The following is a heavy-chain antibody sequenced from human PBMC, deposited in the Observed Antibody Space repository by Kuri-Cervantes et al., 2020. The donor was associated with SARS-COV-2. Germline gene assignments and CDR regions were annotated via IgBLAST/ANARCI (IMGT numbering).Heavy chain of an antibody. Sequence: ESLKISCAVYGGSFSSYYWSWIRQPPGKGLEWIGEINDSGSTNYNPSLKSRVTISVDTSKNQFSLKLSSVTAADTAVYYCARALPWDLRGNDAFDIWGQGTMVTVSS. CDR3: ARALPWDLRGNDAFDI. CDR2: INDSGST. CDR1: GGSFSSYY. V-gene: IGHV4-34*01. D-gene: IGHD1-26*01. J-gene: IGHJ3*02.